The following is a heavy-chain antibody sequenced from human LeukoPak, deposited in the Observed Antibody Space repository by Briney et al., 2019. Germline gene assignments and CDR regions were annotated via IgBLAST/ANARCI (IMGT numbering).Heavy chain of an antibody. Sequence: GESLKISCKGSGYSFTSYWISWVRQMPGKGLEWMGRIDPSDSYTNYSPSFQGHVTIPADKSISTAYLQWSSLKASDTAMYYCARSACSSTSCYVFFDYWGQGTLVTVSS. CDR1: GYSFTSYW. CDR3: ARSACSSTSCYVFFDY. V-gene: IGHV5-10-1*01. J-gene: IGHJ4*02. D-gene: IGHD2-2*01. CDR2: IDPSDSYT.